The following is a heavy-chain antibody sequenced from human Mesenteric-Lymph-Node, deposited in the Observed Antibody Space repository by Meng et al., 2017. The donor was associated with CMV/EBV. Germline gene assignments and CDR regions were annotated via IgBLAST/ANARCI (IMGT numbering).Heavy chain of an antibody. CDR2: INPNSGGT. CDR3: ARDAEFPPHYDTRGSHYFDN. D-gene: IGHD3-22*01. J-gene: IGHJ4*02. CDR1: GYTFSDYY. Sequence: GESLKISCKASGYTFSDYYIYWLRQAPGQGLEWMGLINPNSGGTNYAQKFQGRVTMTRDTSISTAYMELSRLRSDDTAVYYCARDAEFPPHYDTRGSHYFDNWGQGTLVTVSS. V-gene: IGHV1-2*02.